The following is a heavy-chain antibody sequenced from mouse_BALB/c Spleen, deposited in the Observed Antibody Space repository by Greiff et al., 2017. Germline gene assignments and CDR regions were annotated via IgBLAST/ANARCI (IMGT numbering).Heavy chain of an antibody. CDR1: GYAFSSSW. CDR2: IYPGDGDT. D-gene: IGHD2-1*01. Sequence: VQLQQSGPELVKPGASVKISCKASGYAFSSSWMNWVKQRPGQGLEWIGRIYPGDGDTNYNGKFKGKATLTADKSSSTAYMQLSSLTSVDSAVYFCARGKDYYGNSFAYWGQGTLVTVSA. CDR3: ARGKDYYGNSFAY. V-gene: IGHV1-82*01. J-gene: IGHJ3*01.